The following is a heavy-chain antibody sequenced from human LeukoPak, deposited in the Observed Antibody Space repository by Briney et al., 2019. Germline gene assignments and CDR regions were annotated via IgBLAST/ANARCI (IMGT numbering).Heavy chain of an antibody. CDR1: GFTFNTYT. V-gene: IGHV3-23*01. J-gene: IGHJ4*02. D-gene: IGHD6-13*01. Sequence: GGSLRLSCAASGFTFNTYTMNWVRLVPGKGLEWVSLITGNGVSTYYADSVKGRFTISRDNSKNTLYLQMNSLRAVDTAVYYCAKGLHSSSWYSDSWGQGTLVTVSS. CDR2: ITGNGVST. CDR3: AKGLHSSSWYSDS.